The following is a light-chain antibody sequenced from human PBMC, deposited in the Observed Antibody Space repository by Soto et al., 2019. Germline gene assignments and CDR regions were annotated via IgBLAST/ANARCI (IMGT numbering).Light chain of an antibody. J-gene: IGKJ4*01. CDR2: GAS. CDR3: QQRSTWPLT. V-gene: IGKV3-15*01. CDR1: QPISNA. Sequence: EIVMTQSPATLSVSPGERATLSCRASQPISNALAWYQHKPGQAPRLLIHGASTRATGIPARFSGSGSGTEFTLTISSLQSEDSAIYYCQQRSTWPLTFGGGTKVDIK.